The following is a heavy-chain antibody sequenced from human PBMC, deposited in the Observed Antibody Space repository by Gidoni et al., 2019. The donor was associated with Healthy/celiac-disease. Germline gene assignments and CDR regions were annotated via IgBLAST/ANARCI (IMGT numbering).Heavy chain of an antibody. D-gene: IGHD2-2*01. CDR3: ARAIVVVPAAIFYYMNV. J-gene: IGHJ6*03. Sequence: QVQLVPSGAEVKKPGASVKVSCKASGYTFTSYGISWVRQAPGQGLEWMGWISAYNGNTNYAQKLQGRVTMTTDTSTSTAYMELRSLRSDDTAVYYCARAIVVVPAAIFYYMNVWGKGTTVTVSS. CDR2: ISAYNGNT. CDR1: GYTFTSYG. V-gene: IGHV1-18*04.